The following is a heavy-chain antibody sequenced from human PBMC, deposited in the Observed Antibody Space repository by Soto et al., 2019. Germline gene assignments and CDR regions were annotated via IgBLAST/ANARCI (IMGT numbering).Heavy chain of an antibody. V-gene: IGHV4-39*01. CDR3: ASFSDSSGYGRDY. CDR1: GGSISSSSYY. Sequence: SETLSLTCTVSGGSISSSSYYWGWIRQPPGKGLEWIGSIYYSGSTYYNPSLKSRVTISVDTSKNQFSLKLSSVTAADTAVYYCASFSDSSGYGRDYWGQGTLVTVSS. J-gene: IGHJ4*02. CDR2: IYYSGST. D-gene: IGHD3-22*01.